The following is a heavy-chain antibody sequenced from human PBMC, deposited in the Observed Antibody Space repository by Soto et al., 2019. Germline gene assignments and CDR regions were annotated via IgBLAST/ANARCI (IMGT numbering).Heavy chain of an antibody. CDR3: GREYFDSRGTPPGD. CDR2: INPGGGYT. Sequence: GASVKLSCKTSGYTLTHYYMHWVRLAHGQGLEWMGVINPGGGYTTYAQKFQGRVTMTGDTSTSTVYMELSSLKSEDTAVYYCGREYFDSRGTPPGDWGQGTLVTVSS. CDR1: GYTLTHYY. V-gene: IGHV1-46*01. D-gene: IGHD3-22*01. J-gene: IGHJ4*02.